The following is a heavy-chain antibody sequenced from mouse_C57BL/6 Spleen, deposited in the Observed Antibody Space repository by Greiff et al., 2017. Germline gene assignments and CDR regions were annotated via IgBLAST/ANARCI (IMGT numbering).Heavy chain of an antibody. CDR3: ARDHGDWYFDY. Sequence: EVKVVESGGGLVKPGGSLKLSCAASGFTFSSYAMSWVRQTPEKRLEWVATISDGGSYTYYPDNVKGRFTISRDNAKKNLYLQMSHLKSEDTAMYYCARDHGDWYFDYWGQGTTLTVSS. V-gene: IGHV5-4*01. CDR1: GFTFSSYA. J-gene: IGHJ2*01. D-gene: IGHD3-3*01. CDR2: ISDGGSYT.